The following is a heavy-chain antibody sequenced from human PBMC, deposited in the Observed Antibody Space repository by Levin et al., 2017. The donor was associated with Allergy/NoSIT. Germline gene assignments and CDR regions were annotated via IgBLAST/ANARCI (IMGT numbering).Heavy chain of an antibody. CDR1: GFTFSSFA. V-gene: IGHV3-23*01. D-gene: IGHD6-19*01. J-gene: IGHJ3*02. Sequence: HPGESLKISCAASGFTFSSFAMSWVRQGPGKGLEWVSSISGTEDTTLYADSVKVRFTISRDNSKNTLSLQMNSLRAEDTAVYYCAKGTRVVAGDDAFDMWGQGTLVVVSS. CDR2: ISGTEDTT. CDR3: AKGTRVVAGDDAFDM.